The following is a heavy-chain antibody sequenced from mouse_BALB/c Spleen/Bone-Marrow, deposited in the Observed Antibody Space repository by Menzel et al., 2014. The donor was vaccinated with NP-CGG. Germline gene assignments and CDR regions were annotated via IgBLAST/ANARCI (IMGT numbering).Heavy chain of an antibody. V-gene: IGHV1S81*02. J-gene: IGHJ1*01. CDR1: GYTFTSYW. Sequence: QVQLQQSGAELVKPGASVKLSCKASGYTFTSYWMHWVKQRPGQGLEWIGEINPSNGRTNYNEKFKSKATLTVDKSSSTAYMQLSSLTSEDSAVYYCARWNYYGSLYWYFDVWGAGTTVTVSS. CDR3: ARWNYYGSLYWYFDV. CDR2: INPSNGRT. D-gene: IGHD1-1*01.